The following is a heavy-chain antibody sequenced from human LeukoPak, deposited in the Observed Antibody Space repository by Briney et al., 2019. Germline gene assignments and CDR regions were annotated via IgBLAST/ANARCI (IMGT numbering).Heavy chain of an antibody. V-gene: IGHV1-46*01. CDR2: INPSGGST. D-gene: IGHD6-19*01. J-gene: IGHJ4*02. Sequence: ASVKVSCKASGYTFTNYYIHWVRQAPGQGLEWMGIINPSGGSTSYAQKFQGRVTMTRDTSTSTVYMDMSSLRSEDTAVYYCARDRSSGWYAIDYWGQGTLVSVAS. CDR3: ARDRSSGWYAIDY. CDR1: GYTFTNYY.